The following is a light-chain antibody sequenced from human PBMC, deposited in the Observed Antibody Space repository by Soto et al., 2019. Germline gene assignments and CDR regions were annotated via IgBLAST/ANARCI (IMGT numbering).Light chain of an antibody. CDR3: QQYGTSPWT. CDR2: GAS. V-gene: IGKV3-20*01. Sequence: EIVLTQSPGTLSLSPGERATLSCRASQSVSSSSLAWYQQRPGQAPRLVIYGASSRATGIPDRFGGSGSGTDFTLTISRLEPEDFAVYYCQQYGTSPWTFGQGTKVEI. CDR1: QSVSSSS. J-gene: IGKJ1*01.